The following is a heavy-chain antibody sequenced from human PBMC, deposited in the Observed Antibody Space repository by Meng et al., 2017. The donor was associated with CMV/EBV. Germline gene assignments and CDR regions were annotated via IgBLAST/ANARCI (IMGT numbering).Heavy chain of an antibody. J-gene: IGHJ4*02. CDR1: GFTFSRYA. CDR3: ARDFGDIVGATGY. D-gene: IGHD1-26*01. V-gene: IGHV3-30-3*01. Sequence: GSGGGVVQPGRSLRLSCAASGFTFSRYAMHWVRQAPGKGLEWVAVISYDGSNKYYADSVKGRFTISRDNSKNTLYLQMNSLRAEDTAVYYCARDFGDIVGATGYWGQGTLVTVSS. CDR2: ISYDGSNK.